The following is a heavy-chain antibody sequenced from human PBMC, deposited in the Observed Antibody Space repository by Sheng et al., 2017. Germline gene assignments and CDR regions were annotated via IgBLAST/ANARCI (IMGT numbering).Heavy chain of an antibody. Sequence: QVQLQESGPGLVKSFGDPCPSPAPSLVTPVSSGYYWDWIRQSPGKGLEWIGSIYHSGTTRLQPVPQESSQHISRKSNNQFSLHLRSVTAADTALYYCARDAVGATAIDYWGQGILVTVSS. CDR3: ARDAVGATAIDY. V-gene: IGHV4-38-2*02. J-gene: IGHJ4*02. D-gene: IGHD1-26*01. CDR1: VTPVSSGYY. CDR2: IYHSGTT.